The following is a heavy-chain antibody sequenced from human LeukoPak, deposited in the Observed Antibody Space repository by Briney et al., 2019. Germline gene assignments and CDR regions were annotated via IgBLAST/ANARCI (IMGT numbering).Heavy chain of an antibody. CDR3: ARQGSMTRGGYWLDP. J-gene: IGHJ5*02. CDR1: GASINTTNFY. V-gene: IGHV4-39*01. D-gene: IGHD3-10*01. Sequence: SETLSLTCTVTGASINTTNFYWAWIRQPPGKGLESIGNIHYTGRTYSNASLNSRVTISVDTSKNQFSLKLTSVSAADTAVYYCARQGSMTRGGYWLDPWGRGTLVIVSS. CDR2: IHYTGRT.